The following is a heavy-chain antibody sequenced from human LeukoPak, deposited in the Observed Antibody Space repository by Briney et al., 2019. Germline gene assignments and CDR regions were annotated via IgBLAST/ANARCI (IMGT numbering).Heavy chain of an antibody. CDR3: ARPQYGAAEH. Sequence: GGSLPISCQVSGYPFTSYWSGCVRQLPGKGLEWVGTIYPGDSATRYSPSFQGPFTISAHKSTPTAYLQWSSLTASDTAVYYCARPQYGAAEHWGQGTLVTVSS. J-gene: IGHJ1*01. D-gene: IGHD4-17*01. V-gene: IGHV5-51*01. CDR2: IYPGDSAT. CDR1: GYPFTSYW.